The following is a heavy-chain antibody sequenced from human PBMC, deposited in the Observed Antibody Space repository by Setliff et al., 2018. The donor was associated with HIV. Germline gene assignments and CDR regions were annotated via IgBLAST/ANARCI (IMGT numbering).Heavy chain of an antibody. CDR2: IHYSGTT. CDR1: GGAITSYY. J-gene: IGHJ4*02. V-gene: IGHV4-59*12. CDR3: ARDGRDVHY. Sequence: SETLSLTCTVSGGAITSYYWSWVRQPPGTGLEWIGYIHYSGTTNYNPSLKSRLSMSVDTSKNQFSLKLTSVTAADTAVYYCARDGRDVHYWGQGTLVTVSS.